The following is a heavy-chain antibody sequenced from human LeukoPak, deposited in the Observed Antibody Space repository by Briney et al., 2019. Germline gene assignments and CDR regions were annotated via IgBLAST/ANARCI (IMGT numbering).Heavy chain of an antibody. D-gene: IGHD2-15*01. J-gene: IGHJ4*02. V-gene: IGHV1-18*01. CDR2: ISAYNGNT. CDR3: ARDIDIVVVVAATDY. Sequence: ASVKVSCKASGYTFTSYGISWVRQAPGQGLEWMGWISAYNGNTNYAQKLQGRVTMTTDTSTSRAYMELRSLRSDDTAVYYCARDIDIVVVVAATDYWGQGTLVTVSS. CDR1: GYTFTSYG.